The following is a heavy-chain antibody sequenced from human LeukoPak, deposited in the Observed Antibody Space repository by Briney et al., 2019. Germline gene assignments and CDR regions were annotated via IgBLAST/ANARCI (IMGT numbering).Heavy chain of an antibody. CDR3: AKDFSGFGELLFFFGMDV. D-gene: IGHD3-10*01. CDR1: GVTLSDYG. CDR2: ISYDGSIT. V-gene: IGHV3-30*18. Sequence: GGSLRLSCAGSGVTLSDYGIHWVRQAPGKGLEWVAVISYDGSITFYGDSVKGRFTISRDNSKKTVDLQMNSLRAGDTAVYYCAKDFSGFGELLFFFGMDVWGQGTTVIVSS. J-gene: IGHJ6*02.